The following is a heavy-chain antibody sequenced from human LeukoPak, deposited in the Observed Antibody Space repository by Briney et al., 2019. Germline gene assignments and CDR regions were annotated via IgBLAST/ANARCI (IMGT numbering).Heavy chain of an antibody. CDR2: IYYSRST. CDR1: GGPISSSSYY. CDR3: AREERVGITGTTGY. V-gene: IGHV4-39*07. Sequence: SETLSLTCTVSGGPISSSSYYWGWIRQPPGKGLEWIGSIYYSRSTYYSPSLKNRVTISVDTSKNQFSLKLSSVTAADTAVYYCAREERVGITGTTGYWGQGTLVTVSS. D-gene: IGHD1-20*01. J-gene: IGHJ4*02.